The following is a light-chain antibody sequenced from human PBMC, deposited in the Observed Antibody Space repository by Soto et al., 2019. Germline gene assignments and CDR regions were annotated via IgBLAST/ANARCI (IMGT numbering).Light chain of an antibody. CDR2: RNN. Sequence: QSVLTQPPSASGTPGQRVTIFCSGSSSNIGSNYVYWYQQLPGTAPKLLIYRNNQRPSGVPDRFSGSKSDTSASLAISGLRSEDEADYYCAAWDDSLSGPNWVFGGGTKVTVL. V-gene: IGLV1-47*01. CDR1: SSNIGSNY. J-gene: IGLJ3*02. CDR3: AAWDDSLSGPNWV.